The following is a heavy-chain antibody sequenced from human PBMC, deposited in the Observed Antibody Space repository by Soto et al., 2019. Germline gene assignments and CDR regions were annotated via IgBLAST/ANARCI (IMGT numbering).Heavy chain of an antibody. J-gene: IGHJ4*02. CDR2: ISTSVGST. CDR1: GFTFSSYE. D-gene: IGHD2-2*01. CDR3: AKGKIEFTTSPFDY. V-gene: IGHV3-23*04. Sequence: EVQLVESGGGLVQPGGSLRLSCAASGFTFSSYEMNWVRQAPGKGLEWVSAISTSVGSTYYTDSVKGRFTISRDNSKNTLYLQMNSLRAEDSAVYYCAKGKIEFTTSPFDYWGQGVPVTVSS.